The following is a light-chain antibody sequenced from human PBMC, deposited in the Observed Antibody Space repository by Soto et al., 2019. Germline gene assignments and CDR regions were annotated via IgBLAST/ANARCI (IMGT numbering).Light chain of an antibody. Sequence: EIVLTQSPGTLSLSPEERATLSCTASQSVSSSYLAWYQQKPGQAPRLLICGASNRATGIPDRFSGSGSGTDFTLTISRLEPEDFAVYYCQQYGSSGTFGQGTKVDIK. CDR2: GAS. V-gene: IGKV3-20*01. J-gene: IGKJ1*01. CDR3: QQYGSSGT. CDR1: QSVSSSY.